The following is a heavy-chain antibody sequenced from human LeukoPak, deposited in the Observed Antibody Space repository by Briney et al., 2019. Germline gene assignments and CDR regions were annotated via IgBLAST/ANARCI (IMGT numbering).Heavy chain of an antibody. CDR2: INDRGHT. Sequence: ASETLSLTCAVYGVSFSGYHWNWIRQSPEKGLEWIGEINDRGHTDYNPSLKGRVTISVDTSKKQFSLKLSSVTAADTAVYYCARDPTTEVDVPYYFDFWGQGTLVAVSS. V-gene: IGHV4-34*01. J-gene: IGHJ4*02. CDR3: ARDPTTEVDVPYYFDF. D-gene: IGHD1-1*01. CDR1: GVSFSGYH.